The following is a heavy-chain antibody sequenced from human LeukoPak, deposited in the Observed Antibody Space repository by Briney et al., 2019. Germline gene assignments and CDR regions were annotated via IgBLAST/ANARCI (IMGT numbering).Heavy chain of an antibody. CDR2: FSGDGDST. J-gene: IGHJ4*02. Sequence: GGSLRLSCAASGFTFDNYAMHWVRQPPGKGLEWVSLFSGDGDSTYFADSVKGRFTISRDNSKNTLYLQMSSLRAEDTAVYYCVKITSVTGGDCWGQGTRLTVSS. CDR3: VKITSVTGGDC. CDR1: GFTFDNYA. D-gene: IGHD1-1*01. V-gene: IGHV3-43*02.